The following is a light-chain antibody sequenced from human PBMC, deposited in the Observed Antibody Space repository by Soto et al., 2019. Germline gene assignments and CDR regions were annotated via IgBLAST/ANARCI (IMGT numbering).Light chain of an antibody. J-gene: IGKJ4*01. CDR2: AAS. CDR1: QSISSY. Sequence: DVQMTQSPSSLSASVGDRVTITCRARQSISSYLNWYQQKPGKAPKLLIYAASSLQSGVPSRFSGSGSGTDFTLTISSLQPEDFATYYCHQSYSTLLTFGGGTKVEIK. V-gene: IGKV1-39*01. CDR3: HQSYSTLLT.